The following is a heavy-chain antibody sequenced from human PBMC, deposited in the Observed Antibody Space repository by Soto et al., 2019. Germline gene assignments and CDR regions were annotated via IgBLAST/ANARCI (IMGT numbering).Heavy chain of an antibody. J-gene: IGHJ5*02. CDR3: ARDDNYFDP. Sequence: SETLSLTCTFSGGSVRSGSYFLSWIRQPPGKGLEWIGYIYSSGSTNYNPSLKSRVTISLDTSKNQFSLKLSSVTAADTAVYYCARDDNYFDPWGQGTLVTVSS. V-gene: IGHV4-61*01. CDR2: IYSSGST. CDR1: GGSVRSGSYF.